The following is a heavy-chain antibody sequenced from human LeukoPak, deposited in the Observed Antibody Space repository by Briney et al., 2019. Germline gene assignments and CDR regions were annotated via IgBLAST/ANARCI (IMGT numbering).Heavy chain of an antibody. Sequence: GGSLRLSCAASGFTFTNYAMSWVRQAPGKGLEWVSGISGNGGDTYYADSVKGRFTISRDNSKNTLFLQMKSLRAEDTAVYYCAKGPYYYDSSGYSRRWFDPWGQGTLVTVSS. CDR3: AKGPYYYDSSGYSRRWFDP. CDR1: GFTFTNYA. CDR2: ISGNGGDT. D-gene: IGHD3-22*01. J-gene: IGHJ5*02. V-gene: IGHV3-23*01.